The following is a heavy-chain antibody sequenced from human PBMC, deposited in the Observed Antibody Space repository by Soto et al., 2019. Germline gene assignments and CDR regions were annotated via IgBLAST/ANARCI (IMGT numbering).Heavy chain of an antibody. CDR2: ISYDGSNK. CDR1: GFTFSSYG. V-gene: IGHV3-30*18. D-gene: IGHD3-3*01. Sequence: GGSLRLSCAASGFTFSSYGMHWVRQAPGKGLEWVAVISYDGSNKYYADSVKGRFTISRDNSKNTLYLQMNSLRAEDTAVYYCAKDLYDFWSGFYGMDVRGQGTTVTVSS. J-gene: IGHJ6*02. CDR3: AKDLYDFWSGFYGMDV.